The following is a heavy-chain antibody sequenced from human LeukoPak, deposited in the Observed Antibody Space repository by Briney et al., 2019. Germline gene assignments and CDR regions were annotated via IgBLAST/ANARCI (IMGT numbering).Heavy chain of an antibody. V-gene: IGHV3-30*02. CDR2: IRYDGSNK. CDR3: ANLPFGEFSLGYMDV. CDR1: GFTFSSYG. D-gene: IGHD3-10*01. Sequence: GGSLRLSCAASGFTFSSYGMHWVRQAPGKGLEWVAFIRYDGSNKYYADSVKGRFTISRDNSKNTLYLQMNSLRAEDTAVYYCANLPFGEFSLGYMDVWGKGTTVTISS. J-gene: IGHJ6*03.